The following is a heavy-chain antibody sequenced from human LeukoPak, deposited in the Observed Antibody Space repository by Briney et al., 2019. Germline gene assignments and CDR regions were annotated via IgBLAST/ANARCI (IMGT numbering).Heavy chain of an antibody. J-gene: IGHJ4*02. Sequence: GGSLRLSCAASGFTFSRCAMSWVRQAPGKGLEWVSAISDGGDTTYYAHSVEGRFTISRDNSKNTVELEMISLSADDTALYYCVKEIRGRSFGDYWGQGALVTVSS. V-gene: IGHV3-23*01. CDR1: GFTFSRCA. CDR2: ISDGGDTT. CDR3: VKEIRGRSFGDY. D-gene: IGHD3-10*01.